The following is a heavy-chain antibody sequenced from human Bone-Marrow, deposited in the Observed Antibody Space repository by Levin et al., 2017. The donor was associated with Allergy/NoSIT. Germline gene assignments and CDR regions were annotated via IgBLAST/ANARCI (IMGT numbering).Heavy chain of an antibody. Sequence: GESLKISCAASGFTFSSYSMNWVRQAPGKGLEWVSSISSSSSYIYYADSVKGRFTISRDNAKNSLYLQMNSLRAEDTAVYYCARVAVPAAMRRCWFDPWGQGTLVTVSS. CDR2: ISSSSSYI. CDR3: ARVAVPAAMRRCWFDP. V-gene: IGHV3-21*01. D-gene: IGHD2-2*01. J-gene: IGHJ5*02. CDR1: GFTFSSYS.